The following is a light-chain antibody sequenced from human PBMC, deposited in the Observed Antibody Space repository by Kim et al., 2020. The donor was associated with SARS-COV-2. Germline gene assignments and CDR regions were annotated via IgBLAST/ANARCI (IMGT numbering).Light chain of an antibody. CDR2: GAS. J-gene: IGKJ1*01. V-gene: IGKV3D-7*01. CDR3: QQDYNLPWT. CDR1: QSVSSSY. Sequence: PGERVTLSCRASQSVSSSYLTWYQQKPGQAPRLLIYGASTRATGIPARFSGSGSGTDFTLTISSLQPEDFAVYYCQQDYNLPWTFGQGTKVDIK.